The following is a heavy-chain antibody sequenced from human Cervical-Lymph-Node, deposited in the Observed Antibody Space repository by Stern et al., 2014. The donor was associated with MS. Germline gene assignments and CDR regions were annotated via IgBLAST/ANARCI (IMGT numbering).Heavy chain of an antibody. CDR1: GYKFSIYS. D-gene: IGHD2-21*02. V-gene: IGHV5-51*03. CDR2: IYPGEAEI. Sequence: MQLVQSGAELIRPGESLKISCKGSGYKFSIYSIAWVRQMPGKGLEWMGIIYPGEAEIRYTPSFQGHVTISDDKYTSPANLQLSSLNASDSAMYFCARQATAWASDVWGQGTLVTVSS. CDR3: ARQATAWASDV. J-gene: IGHJ4*02.